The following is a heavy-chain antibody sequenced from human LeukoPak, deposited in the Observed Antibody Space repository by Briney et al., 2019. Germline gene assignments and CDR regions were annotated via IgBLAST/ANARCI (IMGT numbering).Heavy chain of an antibody. Sequence: GGSLRLSCAASGFTLSSYAMTGVRQAPGRGLEWVSSVDGGGGGTYYADSVKGRFTISRDNSKNTLYLQMNSLRVEDTAVFYCARTYRSDWYYFDCWGQGTLVTVSS. CDR3: ARTYRSDWYYFDC. J-gene: IGHJ4*02. CDR2: VDGGGGGT. CDR1: GFTLSSYA. D-gene: IGHD6-19*01. V-gene: IGHV3-23*01.